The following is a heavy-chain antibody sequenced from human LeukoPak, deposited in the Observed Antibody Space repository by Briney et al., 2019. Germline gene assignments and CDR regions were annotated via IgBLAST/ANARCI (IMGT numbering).Heavy chain of an antibody. J-gene: IGHJ3*02. CDR2: ISSSSSYI. CDR3: AKFSSGWPIDAFDI. CDR1: GFTFSSYS. Sequence: GGSLRLSCAASGFTFSSYSMNWVRQAPGKGLEWVSSISSSSSYIYYADSVKGRFTISRDNAKNTLYLQMNSLRAEDTAVYYCAKFSSGWPIDAFDIWGQGTMVTVSS. V-gene: IGHV3-21*01. D-gene: IGHD6-19*01.